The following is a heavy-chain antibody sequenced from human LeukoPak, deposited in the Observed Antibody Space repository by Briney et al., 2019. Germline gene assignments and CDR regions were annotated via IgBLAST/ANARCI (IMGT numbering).Heavy chain of an antibody. D-gene: IGHD3-10*01. CDR1: GGSISSYY. Sequence: SETLSLTCTVSGGSISSYYWSWIRQPPGKGLEWIGYIYYSGSTNYNPSLKSRVTISVDTSKNQFSLKLSSVTAADTAVYYCARGRKTYYYGPGSYYYFDYWGQGTLVTVSS. V-gene: IGHV4-59*01. J-gene: IGHJ4*02. CDR2: IYYSGST. CDR3: ARGRKTYYYGPGSYYYFDY.